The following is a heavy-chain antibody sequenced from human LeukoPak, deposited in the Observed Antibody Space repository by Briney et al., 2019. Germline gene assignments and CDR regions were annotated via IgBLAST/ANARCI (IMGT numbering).Heavy chain of an antibody. J-gene: IGHJ5*02. Sequence: GGSLRLSCAASGFTFSSYGMHWVRQAPGKGLEWVAVLWYDGSNKYYADSVKGRFTISRDNSKNTLYLQMNSLRAEDTAVYYCARVGVVAATGNNWFDPWGQGTLVTVSS. D-gene: IGHD2-15*01. CDR3: ARVGVVAATGNNWFDP. V-gene: IGHV3-33*08. CDR1: GFTFSSYG. CDR2: LWYDGSNK.